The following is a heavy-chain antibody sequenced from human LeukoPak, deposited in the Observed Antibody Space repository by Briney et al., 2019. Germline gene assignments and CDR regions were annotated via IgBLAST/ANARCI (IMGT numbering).Heavy chain of an antibody. CDR2: INHSGST. CDR3: ARGVAISTADY. CDR1: GGSFSGYY. Sequence: PSETLPLTCAVYGGSFSGYYWSWIRQPPGKGLEWIGEINHSGSTNYNPSLKSRVTISVDTSKNQFSLKLSSVTAADTAVYYCARGVAISTADYWGQGTLVTVSS. V-gene: IGHV4-34*01. D-gene: IGHD1-26*01. J-gene: IGHJ4*02.